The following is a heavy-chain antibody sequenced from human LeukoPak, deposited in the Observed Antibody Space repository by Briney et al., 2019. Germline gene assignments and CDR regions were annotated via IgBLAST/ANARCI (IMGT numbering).Heavy chain of an antibody. J-gene: IGHJ4*02. CDR3: AKTGSIAAAGTSVDY. CDR1: GFTFSSYG. V-gene: IGHV3-23*01. CDR2: ISGSGGST. Sequence: GGSLRLSCAASGFTFSSYGMSWVRQAPGKGLEWVSAISGSGGSTYYADSVKGRFTISRDNSKNTLYLQMNSLRAEDTAVYYCAKTGSIAAAGTSVDYWGQGTLVTVSS. D-gene: IGHD6-13*01.